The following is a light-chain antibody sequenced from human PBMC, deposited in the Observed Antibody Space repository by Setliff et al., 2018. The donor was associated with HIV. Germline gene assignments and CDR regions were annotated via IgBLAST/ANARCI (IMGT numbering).Light chain of an antibody. Sequence: QSVLAQPASVSGSPGQSITISCTGTNSDVGGYNFVSWYQQHPGKAPKVMLYEVNNRPSGVSNRFSGSKSGNTASLTISGLQAEDEADYYCSSYAISNTLPFGTGTQLTVL. CDR1: NSDVGGYNF. V-gene: IGLV2-14*01. CDR2: EVN. J-gene: IGLJ1*01. CDR3: SSYAISNTLP.